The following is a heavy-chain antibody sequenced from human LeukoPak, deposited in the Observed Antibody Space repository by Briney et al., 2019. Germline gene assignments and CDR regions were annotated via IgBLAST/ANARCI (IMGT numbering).Heavy chain of an antibody. Sequence: ASVKVSCKVSGYTLTELSMHWVRQAPGKGLEWMGGFDPEDGETIYAQKFQGRVTITADESTSTAYMELSSLRSEDTAVYYCARASYYDFWSGYHFQHWGQGTLVTVSS. D-gene: IGHD3-3*01. CDR1: GYTLTELS. CDR3: ARASYYDFWSGYHFQH. J-gene: IGHJ1*01. CDR2: FDPEDGET. V-gene: IGHV1-24*01.